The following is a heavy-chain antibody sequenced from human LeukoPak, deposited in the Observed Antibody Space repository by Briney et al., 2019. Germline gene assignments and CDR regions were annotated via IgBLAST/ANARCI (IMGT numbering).Heavy chain of an antibody. CDR3: ASKIALWGSYPRHLSPFDY. V-gene: IGHV4-39*01. CDR2: LCYSWST. D-gene: IGHD3-16*02. J-gene: IGHJ4*02. CDR1: GGPLWRRRYY. Sequence: SETLSLPCCVSGGPLWRRRYYWGSVRRHPGKELEWIVCLCYSWSTYYYPCLKSRDTISVETSNNLSSHKVNSVIAADTAVYYCASKIALWGSYPRHLSPFDYWGQGTLVTVSS.